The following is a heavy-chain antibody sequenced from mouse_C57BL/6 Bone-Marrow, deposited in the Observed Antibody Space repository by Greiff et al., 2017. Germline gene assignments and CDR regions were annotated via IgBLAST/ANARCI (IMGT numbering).Heavy chain of an antibody. CDR1: GYTFTEYT. CDR2: FYPGSGSV. J-gene: IGHJ4*01. V-gene: IGHV1-62-2*01. D-gene: IGHD2-3*01. CDR3: ARHVKVIYDGYYGAMDY. Sequence: QVQLQQSGAELVKPGASVKLSCKASGYTFTEYTIHWVKQRSGQGLEWIGWFYPGSGSVKYNEKFKDKATLTADKSSSTVYMELSRLTSEDSAVYFCARHVKVIYDGYYGAMDYWGQGTSVTVSS.